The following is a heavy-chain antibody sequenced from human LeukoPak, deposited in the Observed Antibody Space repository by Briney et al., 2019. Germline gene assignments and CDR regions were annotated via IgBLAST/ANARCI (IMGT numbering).Heavy chain of an antibody. CDR3: APDPRAYCGGDCYRSDY. Sequence: GGSLRLSCAASGFTFSSYTMHWVRQAPGKGLEWVSAISGSGGSTYYADSVKGRFTISRDNSKNTLYLQMNSLRAEDTAVYYCAPDPRAYCGGDCYRSDYWGQGTLVTVSS. CDR2: ISGSGGST. D-gene: IGHD2-21*02. CDR1: GFTFSSYT. V-gene: IGHV3-23*01. J-gene: IGHJ4*02.